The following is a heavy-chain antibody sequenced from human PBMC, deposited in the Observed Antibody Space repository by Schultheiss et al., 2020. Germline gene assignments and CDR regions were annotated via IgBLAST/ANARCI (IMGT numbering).Heavy chain of an antibody. J-gene: IGHJ4*02. V-gene: IGHV1-8*02. CDR2: MNPNSGNT. CDR1: GGTFSSYT. D-gene: IGHD3-10*01. Sequence: ASVKVSCKASGGTFSSYTISWVRQAPGQGLEWMGWMNPNSGNTGYAQKFQGRVTMTRNTSISTAYMELSSLRSEDTAVYYCARETVRGAILHWGQGTLVTVSS. CDR3: ARETVRGAILH.